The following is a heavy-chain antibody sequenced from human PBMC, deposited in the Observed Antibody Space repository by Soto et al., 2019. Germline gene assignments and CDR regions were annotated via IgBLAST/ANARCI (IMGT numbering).Heavy chain of an antibody. CDR2: ISYDGSNK. Sequence: GGSLRLSCAASGFTFSSYWMSWVRQAPDKGLQWLAVISYDGSNKYYADSAKGRFTISRDNSKNTLYLQMNSLRAEDTAVYYCARDRLRYNWNDFPYYYYGMDVWGQGTTVTVSS. J-gene: IGHJ6*02. CDR1: GFTFSSYW. CDR3: ARDRLRYNWNDFPYYYYGMDV. V-gene: IGHV3-30*01. D-gene: IGHD1-1*01.